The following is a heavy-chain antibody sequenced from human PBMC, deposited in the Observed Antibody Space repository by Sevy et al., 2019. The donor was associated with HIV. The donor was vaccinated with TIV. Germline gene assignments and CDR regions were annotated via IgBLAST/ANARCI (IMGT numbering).Heavy chain of an antibody. J-gene: IGHJ3*02. V-gene: IGHV3-30*02. Sequence: GGSLRLSCTASGFTFSNHAMHWVRQGPGKGPEWVAFIRNDGSHEYYADSVKGRFTISRDNSKNTLYLQMNSLRPEDSAVYYCARDRKVLLVVCVIPFDAFVIWGQGTMVTVSS. CDR1: GFTFSNHA. CDR3: ARDRKVLLVVCVIPFDAFVI. D-gene: IGHD2-8*02. CDR2: IRNDGSHE.